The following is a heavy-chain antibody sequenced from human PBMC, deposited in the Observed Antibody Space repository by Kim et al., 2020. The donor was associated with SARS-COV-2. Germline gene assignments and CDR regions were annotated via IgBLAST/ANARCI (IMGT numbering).Heavy chain of an antibody. CDR1: GGTFSSYA. J-gene: IGHJ6*03. D-gene: IGHD6-19*01. Sequence: SVKVSCKASGGTFSSYAISWVRQAPGQGLEWMGGIIPIFGTANYAQKFQGRVTITADESTSTAYMELSSLRSEDTAVYYCAREEYSSGWYNYYYYYMDVWGKGTTVTVSS. CDR3: AREEYSSGWYNYYYYYMDV. V-gene: IGHV1-69*13. CDR2: IIPIFGTA.